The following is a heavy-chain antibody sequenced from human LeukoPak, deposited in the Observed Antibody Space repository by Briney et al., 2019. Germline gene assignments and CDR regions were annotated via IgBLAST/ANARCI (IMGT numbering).Heavy chain of an antibody. Sequence: GGSLRLSCAACGFTFSSYDMHWVRQGTVKGLQWVSAIGTAGDRYYPGSVKGQFTISRENAKKCLYLQMNSLRAEDTAVYYCARVLHKRNYDSGVYYGYWGQGTLVTVSS. D-gene: IGHD3-22*01. J-gene: IGHJ4*01. CDR3: ARVLHKRNYDSGVYYGY. CDR1: GFTFSSYD. V-gene: IGHV3-13*03. CDR2: IGTAGDR.